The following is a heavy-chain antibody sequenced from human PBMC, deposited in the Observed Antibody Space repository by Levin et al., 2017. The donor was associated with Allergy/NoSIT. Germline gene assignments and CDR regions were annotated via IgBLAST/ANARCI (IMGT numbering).Heavy chain of an antibody. CDR1: GGSFHDSY. D-gene: IGHD2-2*01. CDR2: IHHSGDT. Sequence: SQTLSLPCGVYGGSFHDSYWSWIRQAPGKGLEWIGEIHHSGDTNYNPSLKSRVTISVDTSKHQFSLRLSSMTVADTAVYYCAGPPGAHFYLWGRGTLVTVSS. CDR3: AGPPGAHFYL. J-gene: IGHJ4*02. V-gene: IGHV4-34*01.